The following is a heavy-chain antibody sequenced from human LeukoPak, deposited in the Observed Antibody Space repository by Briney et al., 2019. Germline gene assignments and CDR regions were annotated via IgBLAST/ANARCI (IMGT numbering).Heavy chain of an antibody. J-gene: IGHJ4*02. Sequence: ASVKVSCKASGYTFNGYYMHWVRQAPGQGLEWMGWINPNNSDTNYAQKFQGRVTMTRDTSISTAYMELSRLRSDDTAVYYCARSRGAGGIAAAGFDYWGQGTLVTASS. CDR1: GYTFNGYY. D-gene: IGHD6-13*01. CDR3: ARSRGAGGIAAAGFDY. V-gene: IGHV1-2*02. CDR2: INPNNSDT.